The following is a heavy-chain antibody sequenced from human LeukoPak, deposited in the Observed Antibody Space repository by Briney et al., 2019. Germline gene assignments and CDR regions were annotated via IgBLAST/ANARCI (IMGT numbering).Heavy chain of an antibody. D-gene: IGHD4-23*01. Sequence: SETLSLTCTVSGGSISSSSYYWGWIRQPPGKGLEWIGSIYYSGSTYYNPSLKSRVTISVDTSKNQFSLKLSSVTAADTAVYYCARLTTVVTGDAFDIWGQGTMVTVS. J-gene: IGHJ3*02. V-gene: IGHV4-39*07. CDR1: GGSISSSSYY. CDR3: ARLTTVVTGDAFDI. CDR2: IYYSGST.